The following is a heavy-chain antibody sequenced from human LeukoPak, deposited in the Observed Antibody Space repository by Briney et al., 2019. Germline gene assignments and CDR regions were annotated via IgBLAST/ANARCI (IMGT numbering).Heavy chain of an antibody. CDR1: GYSFTSYW. Sequence: GASLKISCKSSGYSFTSYWIGWVRQMPGHGLEWMGIIYRGDSYTSYSPSFQGQVTISADKSISTAYLQWSSLKASDTAMYYCARDAYDAFDIWGQGTMVTVSS. CDR2: IYRGDSYT. D-gene: IGHD2-2*01. J-gene: IGHJ3*02. V-gene: IGHV5-51*01. CDR3: ARDAYDAFDI.